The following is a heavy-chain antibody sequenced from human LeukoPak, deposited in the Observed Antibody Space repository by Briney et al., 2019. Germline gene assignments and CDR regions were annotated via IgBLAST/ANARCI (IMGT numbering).Heavy chain of an antibody. CDR1: GFTFSSYS. Sequence: GGSLRLSCAASGFTFSSYSMNWVRQAPGKGLEWVSSIISSSSYIYYADSVKGRFTISRDNAKNSLYLQMNSLRAEDTAVYYCAKDLHPHYDYVWGSYPPLGYWGQGTLVTVSS. D-gene: IGHD3-16*02. CDR3: AKDLHPHYDYVWGSYPPLGY. CDR2: IISSSSYI. J-gene: IGHJ4*02. V-gene: IGHV3-21*01.